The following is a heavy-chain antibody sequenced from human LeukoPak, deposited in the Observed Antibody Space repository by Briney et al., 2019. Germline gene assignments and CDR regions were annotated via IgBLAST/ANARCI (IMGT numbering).Heavy chain of an antibody. J-gene: IGHJ4*02. Sequence: ASVKVSCKASGGTFTSYAMHWVRQAPGQRLEWMGWINVGNGNTKYSQKFQGRVTITRDTSASTAYMELSSLRSEDTAVYYCARDWSYYDSSGFDYWGQGTLVTVSS. CDR3: ARDWSYYDSSGFDY. CDR1: GGTFTSYA. V-gene: IGHV1-3*01. D-gene: IGHD3-22*01. CDR2: INVGNGNT.